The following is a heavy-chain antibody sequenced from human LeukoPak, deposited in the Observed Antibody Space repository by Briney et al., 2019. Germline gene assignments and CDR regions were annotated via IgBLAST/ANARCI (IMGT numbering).Heavy chain of an antibody. CDR3: AKAAGSGYYWDFDY. Sequence: ASVKVSCKASGYTFTSYYMQWVRQAPGQGLEWMGIINPSGGSTSYAQKFQGRVTMTRDMSTSTVYMELGSLRSEDTAVYYCAKAAGSGYYWDFDYWGQGTLVTVSS. D-gene: IGHD3-22*01. CDR2: INPSGGST. CDR1: GYTFTSYY. J-gene: IGHJ4*02. V-gene: IGHV1-46*01.